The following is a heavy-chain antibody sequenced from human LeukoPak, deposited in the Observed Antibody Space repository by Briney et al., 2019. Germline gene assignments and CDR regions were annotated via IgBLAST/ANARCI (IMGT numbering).Heavy chain of an antibody. D-gene: IGHD3-10*01. Sequence: TGGSLRLSCAASGFTFSSYSMNWVRQAPGKGLEWVSSISSSSSYIYYADSVKGRFTISRDNAKNSLYLQMNSLRAEDTAVYYCARAQFTMVRGAPGYYYGMDVWGQGTTVTVSS. J-gene: IGHJ6*02. CDR1: GFTFSSYS. V-gene: IGHV3-21*01. CDR2: ISSSSSYI. CDR3: ARAQFTMVRGAPGYYYGMDV.